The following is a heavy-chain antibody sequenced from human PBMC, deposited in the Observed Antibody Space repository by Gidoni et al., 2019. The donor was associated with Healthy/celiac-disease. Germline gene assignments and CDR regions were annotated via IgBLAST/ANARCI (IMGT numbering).Heavy chain of an antibody. CDR1: GYTFTSYG. V-gene: IGHV1-18*01. J-gene: IGHJ6*02. CDR2: ISAYNGNT. Sequence: QVQLVQSGAEVKKPGASVKVSCKASGYTFTSYGLSWVRQAPGQGLEWMGWISAYNGNTNYAQKLQGRVTMTTDTSTSTAYMELRSLRSDDTAVYYCARFSFLTGYYVLEGLDYYYYGMDVWGQGTTVTVSS. CDR3: ARFSFLTGYYVLEGLDYYYYGMDV. D-gene: IGHD3-9*01.